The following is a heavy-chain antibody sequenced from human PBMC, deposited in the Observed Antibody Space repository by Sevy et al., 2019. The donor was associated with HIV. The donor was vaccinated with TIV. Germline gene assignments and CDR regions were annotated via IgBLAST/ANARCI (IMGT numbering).Heavy chain of an antibody. Sequence: ETLSLTCAVYGGSFSGYYWSWIRQRPGKGQDWIGEINHTGSTNYNPSLKSRVTISVDTSKNQFSLKLSSVTAAVTAVYYCARWAVGANSTGRAFDIWGQGTMVYVSS. D-gene: IGHD1-26*01. V-gene: IGHV4-34*01. J-gene: IGHJ3*02. CDR2: INHTGST. CDR1: GGSFSGYY. CDR3: ARWAVGANSTGRAFDI.